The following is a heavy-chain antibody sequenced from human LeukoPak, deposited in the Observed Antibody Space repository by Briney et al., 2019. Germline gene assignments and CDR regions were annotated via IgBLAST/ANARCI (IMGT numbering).Heavy chain of an antibody. Sequence: ASVKVSCKASGYTFTGYYMHWVRQAPGQGLEWMGWIDPNSGGTNYAQKFQGRVTMTRDTSISTAYMELGRLRSDDTAVYYCASGGYCSSTSCYRDYYYYYYMDVWGKGTTVTVSS. CDR1: GYTFTGYY. CDR3: ASGGYCSSTSCYRDYYYYYYMDV. CDR2: IDPNSGGT. D-gene: IGHD2-2*01. V-gene: IGHV1-2*02. J-gene: IGHJ6*03.